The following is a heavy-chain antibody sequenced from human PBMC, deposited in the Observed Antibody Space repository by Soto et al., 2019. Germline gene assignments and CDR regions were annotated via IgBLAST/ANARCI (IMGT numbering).Heavy chain of an antibody. J-gene: IGHJ3*01. CDR2: INPILGIA. D-gene: IGHD2-21*02. CDR3: ASLSDGGNSGYDGAFDF. CDR1: GGTFSSYT. V-gene: IGHV1-69*02. Sequence: ASVKVSCKASGGTFSSYTISWVRQAPGQGLEWMGRINPILGIANYAQKFQGRVTITADKSTSTAYMELSRLRSEDTAVYYCASLSDGGNSGYDGAFDFWGQGTMVTVSS.